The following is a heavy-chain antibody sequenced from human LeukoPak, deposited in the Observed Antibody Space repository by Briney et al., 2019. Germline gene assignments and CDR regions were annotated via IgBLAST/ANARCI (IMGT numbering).Heavy chain of an antibody. J-gene: IGHJ4*02. CDR1: GYSFTNYW. D-gene: IGHD1-26*01. CDR3: VRFQYSGSYPDC. Sequence: GESLKISCKGSGYSFTNYWIGWVRQMPGKGLEWMGIIHPGNSDTRYSPSFQGQVIISADKSIRTAYLQWSSLKASDTAMYYCVRFQYSGSYPDCWGQGTRVTVSA. CDR2: IHPGNSDT. V-gene: IGHV5-51*01.